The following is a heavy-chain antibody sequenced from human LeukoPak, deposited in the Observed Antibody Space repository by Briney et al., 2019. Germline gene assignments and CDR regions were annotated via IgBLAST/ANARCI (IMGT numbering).Heavy chain of an antibody. J-gene: IGHJ3*02. Sequence: PSETLSLTCAVSDDSFSSHYWTWIRQPPGKGLEWIAYISYIGSTNYNPSLKSRVTISIDTSRNQFSLRLSSVTAADTAVYYCARDLVTVTKGFDIWGQGTMVSVSS. V-gene: IGHV4-59*11. D-gene: IGHD4-17*01. CDR2: ISYIGST. CDR3: ARDLVTVTKGFDI. CDR1: DDSFSSHY.